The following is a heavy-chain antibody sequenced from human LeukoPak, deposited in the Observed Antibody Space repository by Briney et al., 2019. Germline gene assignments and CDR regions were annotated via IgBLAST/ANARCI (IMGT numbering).Heavy chain of an antibody. J-gene: IGHJ4*02. D-gene: IGHD1-1*01. CDR2: ISYDGSNK. Sequence: GRSLRLSCAASGFTLSSYGMHWVRQAPGKGLEWVAVISYDGSNKYYADSVKGRFTISRDNSKNTLYLQMNSLRAEDTAVYYCAKGFERGEIDYWGQGTLVTVSS. V-gene: IGHV3-30*18. CDR1: GFTLSSYG. CDR3: AKGFERGEIDY.